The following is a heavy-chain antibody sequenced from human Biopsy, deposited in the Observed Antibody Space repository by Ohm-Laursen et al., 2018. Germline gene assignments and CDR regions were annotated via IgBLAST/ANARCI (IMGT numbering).Heavy chain of an antibody. J-gene: IGHJ4*02. CDR3: ARSAFGPFDS. CDR1: GGSISSYY. CDR2: IYTSGST. V-gene: IGHV4-4*07. D-gene: IGHD3-16*01. Sequence: PSQTLSLTCTVSGGSISSYYWNWIRQPAGQGREWIGRIYTSGSTNFNPALKSRVTMSIDTSKNQFSLRLSSVTAADTAGYYWARSAFGPFDSWGQGALVTVSS.